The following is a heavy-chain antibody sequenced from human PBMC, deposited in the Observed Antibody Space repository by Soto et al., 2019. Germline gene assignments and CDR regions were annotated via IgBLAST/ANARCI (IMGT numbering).Heavy chain of an antibody. D-gene: IGHD3-10*01. CDR3: AQIHYYGSGNFLLSHNNWFDP. V-gene: IGHV2-5*02. Sequence: QITLKESGPTLLKATQTLTLTCTFSGFSLSTSGVGVGWIRQPPGKALEWLALIYWDDDKFYSPSLKSRLTITKYTTKNQVVLTMTNMDPVDTATYYCAQIHYYGSGNFLLSHNNWFDPWGQGTLVTVSS. CDR2: IYWDDDK. CDR1: GFSLSTSGVG. J-gene: IGHJ5*02.